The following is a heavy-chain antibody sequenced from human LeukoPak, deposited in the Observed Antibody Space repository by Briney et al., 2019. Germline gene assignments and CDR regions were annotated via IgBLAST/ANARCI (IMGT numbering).Heavy chain of an antibody. J-gene: IGHJ5*02. CDR2: INPSGGST. V-gene: IGHV1-46*01. Sequence: DSVKVSCKASGYTFTSYYMHWVRQAPGQGLEWMGIINPSGGSTSYAQKFQGRVTMTRDMSTSTVYMELSSLRSEDTAVYYCARAERGIVVVPAWFDPWGQGTLVTVSS. D-gene: IGHD2-2*01. CDR1: GYTFTSYY. CDR3: ARAERGIVVVPAWFDP.